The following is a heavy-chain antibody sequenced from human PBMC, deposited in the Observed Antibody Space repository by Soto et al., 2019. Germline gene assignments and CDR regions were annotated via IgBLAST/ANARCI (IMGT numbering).Heavy chain of an antibody. J-gene: IGHJ4*02. CDR1: GFSLSSTRMA. Sequence: QITLKESGPTLVKPTQTLTLTCTFSGFSLSSTRMAVGWIRQPPGKALEWLALIYWDDDKRYSPFLKSRLTITKATSKNQVVLTMSNMDPVDKARYYCAHIVVAGLGYYFDYWGQGTLVTVSS. D-gene: IGHD6-19*01. CDR2: IYWDDDK. CDR3: AHIVVAGLGYYFDY. V-gene: IGHV2-5*02.